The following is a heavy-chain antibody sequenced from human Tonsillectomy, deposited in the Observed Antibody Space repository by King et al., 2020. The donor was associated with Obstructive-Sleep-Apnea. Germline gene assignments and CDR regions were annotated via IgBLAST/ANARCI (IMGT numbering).Heavy chain of an antibody. Sequence: LQLQESGPGLVKPSETLSLTCIVSGGSISSSTYYWGWIRQPPGKGLEWIASIYYSGSTYYNPSLKSRVTISVDTSKNHFSLKLRSVTAADTAVYYCAGLVYCGGDCYSYGAFDVWGQGTMVTVSS. CDR3: AGLVYCGGDCYSYGAFDV. J-gene: IGHJ3*01. D-gene: IGHD2-21*02. CDR1: GGSISSSTYY. V-gene: IGHV4-39*07. CDR2: IYYSGST.